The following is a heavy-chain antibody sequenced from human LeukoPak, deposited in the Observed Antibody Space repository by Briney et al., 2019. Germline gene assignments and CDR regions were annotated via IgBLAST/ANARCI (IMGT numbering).Heavy chain of an antibody. CDR3: ASHGSGWRFDY. CDR2: VFYSGRT. Sequence: SETLSLTCTVSGGSISSAYWTWIRQPPRKGLEWISSVFYSGRTEYNPSLKSRVTLSVETSQKQCSLRLCPVTAAETAVYYCASHGSGWRFDYGGRRTRDSVSS. V-gene: IGHV4-59*08. J-gene: IGHJ4*02. D-gene: IGHD6-19*01. CDR1: GGSISSAY.